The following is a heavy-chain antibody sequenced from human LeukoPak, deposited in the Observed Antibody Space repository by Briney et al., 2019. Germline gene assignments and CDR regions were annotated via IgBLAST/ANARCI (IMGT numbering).Heavy chain of an antibody. D-gene: IGHD3-22*01. CDR1: GFTFSSYA. V-gene: IGHV3-23*01. Sequence: GGSLRLSCAASGFTFSSYAMSWVRQAPGKGLEWVSAITGNGDITFYATSVKGRFTISRDNSKNTLYLQMNSLRAEDTAVYYCARDLRMIGGQGTLVTVSS. CDR3: ARDLRMI. CDR2: ITGNGDIT. J-gene: IGHJ4*02.